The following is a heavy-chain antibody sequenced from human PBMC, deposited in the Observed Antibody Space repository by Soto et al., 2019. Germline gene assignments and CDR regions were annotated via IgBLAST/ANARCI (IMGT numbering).Heavy chain of an antibody. Sequence: GGSLRLCCAASGFTFSSYGMHWVRQAPGKGLEWVAVIWYDGSNKYYADSVKGRFTISRDNSKNTLYLQMNSLRAEDTAVYYCAGSLYSSGLAYFDYWGQGTLVTVSS. CDR3: AGSLYSSGLAYFDY. J-gene: IGHJ4*02. CDR1: GFTFSSYG. D-gene: IGHD6-19*01. V-gene: IGHV3-33*01. CDR2: IWYDGSNK.